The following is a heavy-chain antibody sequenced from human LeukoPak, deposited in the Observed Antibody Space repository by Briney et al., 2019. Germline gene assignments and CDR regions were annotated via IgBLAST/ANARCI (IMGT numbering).Heavy chain of an antibody. CDR1: GGSISSYY. J-gene: IGHJ4*02. CDR2: IYYSGST. Sequence: PSETLSLTCTVSGGSISSYYWSWIRQPPGKGLEWIGYIYYSGSTNYNPSLKSRVTISVDTSKNQFSLKLSSVTAADTAVYYCARAHSKQWLVRVYFDYWGQGTLVTVSS. D-gene: IGHD6-19*01. V-gene: IGHV4-59*01. CDR3: ARAHSKQWLVRVYFDY.